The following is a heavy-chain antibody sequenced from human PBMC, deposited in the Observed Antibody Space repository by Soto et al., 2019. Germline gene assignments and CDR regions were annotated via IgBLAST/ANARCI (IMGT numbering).Heavy chain of an antibody. Sequence: ASVKVSCKASGGTFSSYAISWVRQAPGQGLEWMGGIIPIFGTANYAQKFQGRVTITADESTSTAYMELSSLRSEDTAVYYCAKGRGVEMATIGYYYYGMDVWGQGTTVTVSS. V-gene: IGHV1-69*13. J-gene: IGHJ6*02. CDR1: GGTFSSYA. D-gene: IGHD5-12*01. CDR3: AKGRGVEMATIGYYYYGMDV. CDR2: IIPIFGTA.